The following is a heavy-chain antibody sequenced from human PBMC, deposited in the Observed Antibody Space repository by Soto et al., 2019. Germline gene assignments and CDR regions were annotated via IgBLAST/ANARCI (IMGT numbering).Heavy chain of an antibody. J-gene: IGHJ6*03. Sequence: ASVKVSCKASGYTFTGYYMHWVRQAPGQGLEWMGWINPNSGGTNYAQKFQGWVTMTRDTSISTAYMELSRLRSDDTAVYYCARETRLGGSETYYYYMDVWGKGTTVTVSS. CDR2: INPNSGGT. CDR3: ARETRLGGSETYYYYMDV. V-gene: IGHV1-2*04. CDR1: GYTFTGYY. D-gene: IGHD7-27*01.